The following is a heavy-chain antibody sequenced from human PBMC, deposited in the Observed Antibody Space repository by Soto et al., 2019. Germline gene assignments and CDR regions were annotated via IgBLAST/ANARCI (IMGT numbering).Heavy chain of an antibody. D-gene: IGHD6-25*01. CDR1: GGSISSGSYY. CDR3: ARQRPEAHYFDY. CDR2: ISYSGST. Sequence: QVQLQESGPGLVKPSQTLSLTCTVSGGSISSGSYYWTWIRQQQGQGLEWIGYISYSGSTYYNPSLTRRVTTAVDTSKNQCPRKLSSVTAADTAVDYCARQRPEAHYFDYWGQGTLVTVSS. V-gene: IGHV4-31*03. J-gene: IGHJ4*02.